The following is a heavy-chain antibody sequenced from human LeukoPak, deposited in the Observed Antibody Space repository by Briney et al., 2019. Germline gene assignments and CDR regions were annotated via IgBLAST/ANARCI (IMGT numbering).Heavy chain of an antibody. CDR2: MYYSAGT. CDR1: GGSISSDY. CDR3: AKDRDYFDY. J-gene: IGHJ4*02. Sequence: SETLSLTCTVSGGSISSDYWCWIRHRPGPGLDWIRYMYYSAGTNYTPSPKSTVTISVDTSQNQFSLRQSSVTAADTAVYYCAKDRDYFDYWGQGTLVTVSS. V-gene: IGHV4-59*01.